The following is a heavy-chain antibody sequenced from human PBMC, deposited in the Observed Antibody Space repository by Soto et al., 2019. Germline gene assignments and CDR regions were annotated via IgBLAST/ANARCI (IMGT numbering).Heavy chain of an antibody. CDR1: GGTFSSYA. CDR3: ARGNYQIYGMDV. J-gene: IGHJ6*02. Sequence: SVKVSCKASGGTFSSYAISCVRQAPGQGLEWMGGIIPIFGTANYAQKFQGRVTITADKSTSTAYMELSSLRSEDTAVYYCARGNYQIYGMDVWGQGTTVTVSS. D-gene: IGHD1-1*01. V-gene: IGHV1-69*06. CDR2: IIPIFGTA.